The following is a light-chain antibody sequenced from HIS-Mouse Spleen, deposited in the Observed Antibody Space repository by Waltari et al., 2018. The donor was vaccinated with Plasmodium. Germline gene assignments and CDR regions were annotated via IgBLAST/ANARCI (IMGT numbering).Light chain of an antibody. CDR1: QSISSW. CDR2: KAS. Sequence: DIQMTQSPSTLSASVGDRVTITCRASQSISSWLALYQQKQGKAPKLLIYKASSLESGVPSRFSGSGSGTEFTLTISRLEPEDFAVYYCQQYGSSPWTFGQGTKVEIK. CDR3: QQYGSSPWT. V-gene: IGKV1-5*03. J-gene: IGKJ1*01.